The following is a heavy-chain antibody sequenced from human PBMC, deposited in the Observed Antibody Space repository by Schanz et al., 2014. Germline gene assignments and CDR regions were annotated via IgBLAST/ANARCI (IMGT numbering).Heavy chain of an antibody. CDR1: GFSFSDYY. Sequence: VQLVESGGGLVQPGGSLRLSCTASGFSFSDYYMSWIRQAPGKGLEWISFINTGSNYINYADSVKGRFTISRDNTKNSLFLQLNSLRADDTAVYYCAKTPREYCNYDSCPNWCDSGGQGTLVTASS. V-gene: IGHV3-11*05. J-gene: IGHJ5*01. CDR2: INTGSNYI. CDR3: AKTPREYCNYDSCPNWCDS. D-gene: IGHD2-15*01.